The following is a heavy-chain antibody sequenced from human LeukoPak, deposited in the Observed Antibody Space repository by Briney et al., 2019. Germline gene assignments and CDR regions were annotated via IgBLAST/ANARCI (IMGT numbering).Heavy chain of an antibody. Sequence: PGGSLRLSCEASGFTLSSYTINWVRQAPGKGPEWVSSIVTGRDKHYADTVRGRFTISGDSAKNSLYLQMDSLRAEDAAVYYCARDKPGIAAPDVWGKGTTVTVSS. D-gene: IGHD6-13*01. CDR3: ARDKPGIAAPDV. V-gene: IGHV3-21*01. CDR2: IVTGRDK. J-gene: IGHJ6*04. CDR1: GFTLSSYT.